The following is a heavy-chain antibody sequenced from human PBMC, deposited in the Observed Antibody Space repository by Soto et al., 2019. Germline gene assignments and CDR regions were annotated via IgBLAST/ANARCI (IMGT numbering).Heavy chain of an antibody. CDR3: ARDLNYGSGAPYYMDV. D-gene: IGHD3-10*01. Sequence: GGSLRLSCTASGFTFNKYAMTWVRQAPGKGLEWVSAISGGDGSTYYADSVKGRFTISRDNSKNTLYQQMNSLRVEDSAVYYCARDLNYGSGAPYYMDVWGKGTTVTVSS. CDR2: ISGGDGST. V-gene: IGHV3-23*01. J-gene: IGHJ6*03. CDR1: GFTFNKYA.